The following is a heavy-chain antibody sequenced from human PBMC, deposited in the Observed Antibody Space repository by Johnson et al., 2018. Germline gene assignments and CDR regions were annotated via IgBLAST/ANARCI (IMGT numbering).Heavy chain of an antibody. CDR2: ISSRASTM. CDR1: GFSFTDYY. J-gene: IGHJ6*02. CDR3: ARDESLHDYYYGTDV. V-gene: IGHV3-11*04. Sequence: QVQLVESGGDLVKPGGSLRLSCAASGFSFTDYYMSWIRQAPGKGLEWVSYISSRASTMYYADSVKGRFSTSRDNAKNSLYLQTNNLRAEDTGIYYCARDESLHDYYYGTDVWGQGTTVTVSS.